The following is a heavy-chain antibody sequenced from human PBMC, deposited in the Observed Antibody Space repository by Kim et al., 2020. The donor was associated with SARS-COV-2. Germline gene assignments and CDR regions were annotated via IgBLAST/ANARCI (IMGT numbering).Heavy chain of an antibody. Sequence: SETLSLTCTVSGGSISSYYWSWIRQPPGKGLEWIGYIYYSGSTNYNPSLKSRVTISVDTSKNQLSLTLSSVTAADTAVYYCARLMDTAMVTRGAWFDYWGQGTLVTVSS. CDR1: GGSISSYY. D-gene: IGHD5-18*01. CDR2: IYYSGST. V-gene: IGHV4-59*08. J-gene: IGHJ4*02. CDR3: ARLMDTAMVTRGAWFDY.